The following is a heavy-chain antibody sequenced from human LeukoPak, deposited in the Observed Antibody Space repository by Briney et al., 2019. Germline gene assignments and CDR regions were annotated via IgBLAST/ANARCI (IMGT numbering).Heavy chain of an antibody. J-gene: IGHJ4*02. V-gene: IGHV1-69*05. CDR2: IIAIFGTA. CDR3: ARDHRVGGYFDY. CDR1: GGTFSSYA. D-gene: IGHD2-15*01. Sequence: ASVKLSCKASGGTFSSYAISWVRQAPGQGLEWMGGIIAIFGTANYAQKFQGRVTITTDESTSTAYMELSSLRSEDTAVYYCARDHRVGGYFDYWGQGTLVTVSS.